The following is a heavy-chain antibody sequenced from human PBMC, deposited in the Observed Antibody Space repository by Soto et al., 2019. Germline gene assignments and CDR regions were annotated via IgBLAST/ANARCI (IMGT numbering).Heavy chain of an antibody. V-gene: IGHV1-18*01. CDR2: ISAFSGNT. Sequence: QVQLVQSGTEVKKPGASVRVSCQSSGYTFTSYGYTWVRQAPGQGLEWLGWISAFSGNTSYVESLQGRITMTTDRSTSTAYMELRRLRLDDTAIYYCARDSAVAGARWLDPWGQGTLVVVSS. D-gene: IGHD6-19*01. CDR1: GYTFTSYG. J-gene: IGHJ5*02. CDR3: ARDSAVAGARWLDP.